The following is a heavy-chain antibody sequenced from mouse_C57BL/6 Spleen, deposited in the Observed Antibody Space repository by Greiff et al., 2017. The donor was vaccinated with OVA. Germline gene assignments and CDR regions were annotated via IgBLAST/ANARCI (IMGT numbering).Heavy chain of an antibody. J-gene: IGHJ2*01. V-gene: IGHV3-8*01. CDR2: ISYSGCI. Sequence: VQLKESGPGLAKPSPTLSLTCSVTCYSITSDYWTCIRTFSGNKLVYMGYISYSGCIYYIPSLKNGIATTRDTSKNQYYLQVISVTTEDTSTYYCARRSNYLYYFDSWGQGTTRTVSS. CDR1: CYSITSDY. D-gene: IGHD2-5*01. CDR3: ARRSNYLYYFDS.